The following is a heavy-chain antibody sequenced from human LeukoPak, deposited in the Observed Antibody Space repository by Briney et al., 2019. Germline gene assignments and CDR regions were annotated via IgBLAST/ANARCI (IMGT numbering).Heavy chain of an antibody. CDR1: NGSIGYYY. D-gene: IGHD6-13*01. Sequence: PSETLSLTCAVSNGSIGYYYWSWFRQPPGKGLEWIGYIYHTGGTNYNPSLKSRLTISLDMSRNQLSLRLTSVTAADTAVYYCARGGSSQGSTPKQYFYYMNVWGRGTTVSVSS. CDR2: IYHTGGT. J-gene: IGHJ6*03. V-gene: IGHV4-59*01. CDR3: ARGGSSQGSTPKQYFYYMNV.